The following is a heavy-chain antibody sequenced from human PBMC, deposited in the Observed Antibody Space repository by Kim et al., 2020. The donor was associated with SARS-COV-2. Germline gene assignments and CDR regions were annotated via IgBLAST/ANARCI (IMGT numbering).Heavy chain of an antibody. J-gene: IGHJ5*02. D-gene: IGHD3-9*01. Sequence: PSLKSRVTISVDTSKNQFSLKLSSVTAADTAVYYCARAVRRITIFSGFDPWGQGTLVTVSS. CDR3: ARAVRRITIFSGFDP. V-gene: IGHV4-31*02.